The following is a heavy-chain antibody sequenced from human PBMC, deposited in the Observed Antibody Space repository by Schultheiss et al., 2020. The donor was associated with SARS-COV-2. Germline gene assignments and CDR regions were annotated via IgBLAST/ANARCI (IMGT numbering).Heavy chain of an antibody. J-gene: IGHJ6*02. CDR1: GGSISSSSYY. CDR2: IYYSGST. V-gene: IGHV4-39*02. Sequence: SQTLSLTCIVSGGSISSSSYYWGWIRQPPGKGLEWIGSIYYSGSTYYNSSLKSRVTISVDTSKNQFSLKLSSVTAADTAVYYCARDQVVPAAMFNVWGQGTTVTVSS. D-gene: IGHD2-2*01. CDR3: ARDQVVPAAMFNV.